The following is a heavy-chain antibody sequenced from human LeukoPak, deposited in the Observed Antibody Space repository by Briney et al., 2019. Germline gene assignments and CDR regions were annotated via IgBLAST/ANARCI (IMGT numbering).Heavy chain of an antibody. V-gene: IGHV4-39*02. CDR2: MYYRGTT. J-gene: IGHJ4*02. Sequence: SETLSLTCSVSGGPISSSSYYWGWIRQSPGKGLEWIGSMYYRGTTYENSSLKSRLTLSIDTSNNQFSRKLTSVTAADTAVYYCAREYSRSVVAGSRPDLWGQGLLVTVSS. CDR1: GGPISSSSYY. D-gene: IGHD2-21*01. CDR3: AREYSRSVVAGSRPDL.